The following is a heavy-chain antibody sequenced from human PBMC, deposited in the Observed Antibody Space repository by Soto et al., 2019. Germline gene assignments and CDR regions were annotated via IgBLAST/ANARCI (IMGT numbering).Heavy chain of an antibody. CDR1: GGSISSSNW. D-gene: IGHD6-19*01. CDR2: IYHSGST. Sequence: SETLSLTCAVSGGSISSSNWWSWVRQPPGKGLEWIGEIYHSGSTNYNPSLKSRVTISVDKSKNQFSLKLSSVTAADTAVYYCARCGYGSGWYPYYYYGMDVWGQGTTVTVSS. V-gene: IGHV4-4*02. CDR3: ARCGYGSGWYPYYYYGMDV. J-gene: IGHJ6*02.